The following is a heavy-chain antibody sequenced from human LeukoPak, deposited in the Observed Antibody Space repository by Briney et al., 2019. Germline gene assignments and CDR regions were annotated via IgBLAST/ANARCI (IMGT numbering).Heavy chain of an antibody. CDR1: GYTFTGYY. D-gene: IGHD2-15*01. J-gene: IGHJ2*01. CDR3: ARLPADVAQGPDWYFDL. V-gene: IGHV1-2*06. Sequence: RASVKVSCKASGYTFTGYYMHWVRQAPGQGLEWIGRINPNSGGTNYAQKFQGRVTMTRDTSISTAYMERSRLRSADTAGYCCARLPADVAQGPDWYFDLWGRGTLVTVSS. CDR2: INPNSGGT.